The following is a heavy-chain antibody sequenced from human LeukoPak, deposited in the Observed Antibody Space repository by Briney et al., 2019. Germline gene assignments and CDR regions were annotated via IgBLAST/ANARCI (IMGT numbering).Heavy chain of an antibody. Sequence: TGGSLRLSCVASGFPFSSYWMTWVRQAPGKGLEWVANIKQDGSKKSYVDSVKGRFTISRDNAKNSLYLQMNSLRAEDTAVYYCVREAGEYYFDYWGQGTLVTVSS. V-gene: IGHV3-7*01. CDR1: GFPFSSYW. CDR3: VREAGEYYFDY. D-gene: IGHD3-16*01. CDR2: IKQDGSKK. J-gene: IGHJ4*02.